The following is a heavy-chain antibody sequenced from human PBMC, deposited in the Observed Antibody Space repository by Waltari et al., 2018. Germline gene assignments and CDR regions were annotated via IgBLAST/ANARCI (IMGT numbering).Heavy chain of an antibody. CDR3: AKDMGIVATMVDS. CDR1: GFTFDKYP. V-gene: IGHV3-9*01. D-gene: IGHD5-12*01. Sequence: EVQLVESGGGLVQPGRSLRLSCSASGFTFDKYPMHWVRQAPGKGLEWVSGISWNSGSIGYADSVKGRFTISRDNAKNSLNLQMNSLRAEDTAFYYCAKDMGIVATMVDSWGQGTLVTVSS. J-gene: IGHJ4*02. CDR2: ISWNSGSI.